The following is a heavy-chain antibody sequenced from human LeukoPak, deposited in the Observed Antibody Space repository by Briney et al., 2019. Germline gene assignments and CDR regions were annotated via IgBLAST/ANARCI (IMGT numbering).Heavy chain of an antibody. J-gene: IGHJ4*02. Sequence: GGSLRLSCAASGFTFSTYWMNWVRQTPGKGLEWVASIKEDGSEKYYVDSVKGRFIISRDNAKNSLYLQMSSLRAEDTAVYYCARRGYSFGSDYWGPGTLVTVSP. V-gene: IGHV3-7*01. D-gene: IGHD5-18*01. CDR3: ARRGYSFGSDY. CDR1: GFTFSTYW. CDR2: IKEDGSEK.